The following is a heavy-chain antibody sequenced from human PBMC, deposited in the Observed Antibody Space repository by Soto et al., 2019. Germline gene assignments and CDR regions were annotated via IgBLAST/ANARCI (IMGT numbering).Heavy chain of an antibody. J-gene: IGHJ6*02. Sequence: EVQLVESGGGLVKPGGSLRLSCAASGFTFSSYSMNWVRQAPGKGLEWVSSISSSSSYIYYADSVKGRFTISRDNAKNSLYLQMNSLRAEDTAVYYCARERLRENYDFWSGYVTGRYYGMDVWGQGTTVTVSS. CDR2: ISSSSSYI. D-gene: IGHD3-3*01. V-gene: IGHV3-21*01. CDR1: GFTFSSYS. CDR3: ARERLRENYDFWSGYVTGRYYGMDV.